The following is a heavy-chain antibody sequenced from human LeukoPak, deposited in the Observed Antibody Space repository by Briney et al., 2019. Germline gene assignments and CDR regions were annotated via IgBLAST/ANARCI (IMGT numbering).Heavy chain of an antibody. CDR2: IIPILGIA. Sequence: ASVKVSCKASGGTFSSYAISWVRQAPGQGLEWMGRIIPILGIANYAQKFQGRVTITADKSTNTAYMELSSLRSEDTAVYYCAIHYCSGGSCYSRGHAFDIWGQGTMVTVSS. V-gene: IGHV1-69*04. D-gene: IGHD2-15*01. CDR1: GGTFSSYA. CDR3: AIHYCSGGSCYSRGHAFDI. J-gene: IGHJ3*02.